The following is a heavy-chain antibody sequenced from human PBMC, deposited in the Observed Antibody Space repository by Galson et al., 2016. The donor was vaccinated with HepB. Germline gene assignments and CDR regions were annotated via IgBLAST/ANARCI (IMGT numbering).Heavy chain of an antibody. CDR1: GGPISSFY. D-gene: IGHD6-6*01. V-gene: IGHV4-4*07. Sequence: SETLSLTCTVFGGPISSFYWSWIRQSPGKGLEWIGHVQSSGTVNYTPSLKSRVIISVDTSKNQFSLNLASMSGADAGIYFCARVAPRRARSASARRDLYHSMDVWGNGTTVTVSS. J-gene: IGHJ6*04. CDR3: ARVAPRRARSASARRDLYHSMDV. CDR2: VQSSGTV.